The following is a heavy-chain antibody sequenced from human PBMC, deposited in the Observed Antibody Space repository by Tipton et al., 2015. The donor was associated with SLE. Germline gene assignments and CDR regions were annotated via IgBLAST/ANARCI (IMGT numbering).Heavy chain of an antibody. Sequence: TLSLTCTVSGGSISSNNYYWGWIRQPPGKGLEWIGSIYYSGSTYYNPSLKSRVTISVDTSKNQFSLKLTSATAADTAMYYCARRDYDGYDAFDIWGLGTMVTVSS. V-gene: IGHV4-39*07. J-gene: IGHJ3*02. CDR1: GGSISSNNYY. CDR3: ARRDYDGYDAFDI. CDR2: IYYSGST. D-gene: IGHD4-17*01.